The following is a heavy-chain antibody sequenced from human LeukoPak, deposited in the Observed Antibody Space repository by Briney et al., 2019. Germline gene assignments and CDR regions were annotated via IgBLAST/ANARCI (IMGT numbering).Heavy chain of an antibody. D-gene: IGHD3-10*01. CDR3: ARARGSGSPYYFDY. Sequence: SVKVSCKASGGTSSSYAISWVRQAPGQGLEWMGGIIPIFGTANYAQKFQGRVTITADESTSTAYMELSSLRPEDTAVYYCARARGSGSPYYFDYWGQGTLVTVSS. CDR2: IIPIFGTA. V-gene: IGHV1-69*01. CDR1: GGTSSSYA. J-gene: IGHJ4*02.